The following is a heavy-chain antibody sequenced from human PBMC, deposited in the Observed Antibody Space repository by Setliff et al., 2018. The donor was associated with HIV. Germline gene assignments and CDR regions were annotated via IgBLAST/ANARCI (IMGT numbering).Heavy chain of an antibody. V-gene: IGHV1-69*13. J-gene: IGHJ5*02. CDR3: ALHYASLREWFDP. CDR2: TMPTSGTP. D-gene: IGHD3-16*01. Sequence: SVKVSCKASGGTFSSYAVYWVRQAPGQGLEWMGGTMPTSGTPNYAQKFQGRVTITADESTNTAYMELSSLRSEDTAVYYCALHYASLREWFDPWGPGTLVTVSS. CDR1: GGTFSSYA.